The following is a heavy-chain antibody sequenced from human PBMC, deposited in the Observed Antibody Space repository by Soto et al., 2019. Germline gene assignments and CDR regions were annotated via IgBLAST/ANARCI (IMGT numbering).Heavy chain of an antibody. D-gene: IGHD3-16*01. CDR1: GFTFSSYG. CDR2: IWYDGSDK. V-gene: IGHV3-33*01. J-gene: IGHJ4*02. Sequence: QVQLVESGGGVVQPGRSLRLSCAASGFTFSSYGMVWVRQAPGKGLEWLAVIWYDGSDKYYADSVKGRFTISRDNSKNTVYLHLNRLRAEATGVYYCAAQGGTGFPHDYWGQGTLVTVSS. CDR3: AAQGGTGFPHDY.